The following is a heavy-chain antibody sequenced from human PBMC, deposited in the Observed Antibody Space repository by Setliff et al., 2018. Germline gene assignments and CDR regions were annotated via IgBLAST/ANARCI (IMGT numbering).Heavy chain of an antibody. CDR3: ARHIAGYADGHYTATYSYYYMDV. V-gene: IGHV5-51*01. CDR1: GYTFTQKW. Sequence: HGESLKISCKGSGYTFTQKWNGWVRQMPGKGLEWMGVIYPGDSDIRYSPSFQGQVTISADKSINTAYLQWSSLKASDTATYYCARHIAGYADGHYTATYSYYYMDVWGQGTTVTVSS. CDR2: IYPGDSDI. D-gene: IGHD4-17*01. J-gene: IGHJ6*03.